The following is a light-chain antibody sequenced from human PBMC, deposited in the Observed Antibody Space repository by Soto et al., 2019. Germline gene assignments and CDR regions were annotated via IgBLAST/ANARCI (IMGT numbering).Light chain of an antibody. J-gene: IGKJ1*01. V-gene: IGKV3-20*01. Sequence: EIVLTQSPGTLSLSPGERATLSCRASQSVSNNYLAWYQQKPGQAPRLLIYGASNRATGIPDRFSGSGSGTDFTLTISRLEPEDFAVYYCQQYIDWPPGTFGHGTAVEIK. CDR1: QSVSNNY. CDR3: QQYIDWPPGT. CDR2: GAS.